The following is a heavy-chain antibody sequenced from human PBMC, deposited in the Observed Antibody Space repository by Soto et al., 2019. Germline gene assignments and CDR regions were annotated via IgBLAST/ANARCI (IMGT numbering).Heavy chain of an antibody. CDR3: ASSSGSYEIWTPFGY. J-gene: IGHJ4*02. D-gene: IGHD1-26*01. CDR2: IKQDGSEK. CDR1: GFTFSAYW. V-gene: IGHV3-7*03. Sequence: QPGGSLRLSCAASGFTFSAYWMNWVRQAPGKGLEWVANIKQDGSEKYYVNSVKGRFTISRDNGKNSVYLQMNSLRAEDTAVYYCASSSGSYEIWTPFGYWGQGTLVTVSS.